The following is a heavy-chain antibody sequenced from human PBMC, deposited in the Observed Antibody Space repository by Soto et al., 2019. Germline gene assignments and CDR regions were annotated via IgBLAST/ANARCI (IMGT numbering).Heavy chain of an antibody. CDR3: ARDFDFWSGYPYWYFDL. J-gene: IGHJ2*01. Sequence: ASLKVSCKASGYTFTGYYMHWVRQAPGQGLEWMGWINPNRGGTNYAQKFQGRVTMTRDTSISTAYMELSRLRSDDTAVYYCARDFDFWSGYPYWYFDLWGRGPLVTVSS. D-gene: IGHD3-3*01. V-gene: IGHV1-2*02. CDR2: INPNRGGT. CDR1: GYTFTGYY.